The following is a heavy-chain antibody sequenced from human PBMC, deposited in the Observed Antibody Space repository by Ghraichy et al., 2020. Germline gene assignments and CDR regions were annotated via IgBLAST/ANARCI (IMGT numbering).Heavy chain of an antibody. V-gene: IGHV3-48*02. CDR1: GFTFSTYS. CDR3: ARERVSHSDY. D-gene: IGHD2-8*01. CDR2: ISSTSSGR. Sequence: GESLNISCGTSGFTFSTYSINWLRQAPGKGLEWVSYISSTSSGRYYADSVRGRFTVPRDNAENSVYLQMDSLRDDDTVVYYCARERVSHSDYWGQGTLVTVFS. J-gene: IGHJ4*02.